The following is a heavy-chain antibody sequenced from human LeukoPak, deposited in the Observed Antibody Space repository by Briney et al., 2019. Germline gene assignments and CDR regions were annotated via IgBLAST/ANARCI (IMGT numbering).Heavy chain of an antibody. CDR3: ARGRRDY. CDR1: GFTFSDYS. V-gene: IGHV3-21*01. Sequence: GGSLRLSCAASGFTFSDYSMNWVRQAPGKGLEWVSSISTTSTYIYYADSVKGRFTISRDSAKSSLYLQMNSLRAEDTAVYYCARGRRDYWGQGTLVTVSS. CDR2: ISTTSTYI. J-gene: IGHJ4*02.